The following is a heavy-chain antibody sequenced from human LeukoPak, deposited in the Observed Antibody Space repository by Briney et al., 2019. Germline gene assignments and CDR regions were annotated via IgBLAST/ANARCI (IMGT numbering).Heavy chain of an antibody. V-gene: IGHV4-4*07. J-gene: IGHJ4*02. Sequence: SETLSLTCTVSGGSINNYYWNWIRQPAGKRLEWIGRIYMSGITNYNPSLKSRVTMSVDTSKNQFSLKLSSVTAADTAVYYCARGTFYYGSEGYWGLDYWGQGTRVTVSP. D-gene: IGHD3-10*01. CDR3: ARGTFYYGSEGYWGLDY. CDR2: IYMSGIT. CDR1: GGSINNYY.